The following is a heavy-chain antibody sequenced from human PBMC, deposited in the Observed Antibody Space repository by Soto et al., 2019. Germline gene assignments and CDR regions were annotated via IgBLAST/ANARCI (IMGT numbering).Heavy chain of an antibody. V-gene: IGHV3-23*01. CDR3: AKDQIAIVVVPAAMEDV. Sequence: GGSLRLSCAASGFTFSSYAMSWVRQAPGKGLEWVSAIGGSGGSTYYADAVKGRFTISRDNSKNTLYLQMNGLRAEDTAVYYCAKDQIAIVVVPAAMEDVWGQGTTVTVSS. D-gene: IGHD2-2*01. CDR2: IGGSGGST. CDR1: GFTFSSYA. J-gene: IGHJ6*02.